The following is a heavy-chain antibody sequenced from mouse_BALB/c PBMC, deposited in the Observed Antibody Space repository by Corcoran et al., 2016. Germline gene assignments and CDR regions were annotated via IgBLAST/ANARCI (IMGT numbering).Heavy chain of an antibody. J-gene: IGHJ4*01. V-gene: IGHV14-3*02. CDR1: GFHVNATY. Sequence: EVQLLQSGAELVKPGASVKLSCTASGFHVNATYMHGGKQGPEQGLDWIGRIDPANGNTKSDPKFQGKATITADTSSTTAYLQLSSRTSEDTAVYYCAIDYAMYYLGQGTSVTVSA. CDR2: IDPANGNT. CDR3: AIDYAMYY.